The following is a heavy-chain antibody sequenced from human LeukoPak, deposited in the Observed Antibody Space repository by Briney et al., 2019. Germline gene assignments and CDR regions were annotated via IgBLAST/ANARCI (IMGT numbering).Heavy chain of an antibody. CDR2: ISSSGSTI. J-gene: IGHJ6*02. V-gene: IGHV3-11*01. Sequence: KPGGSLRLSCAASGFTFSDYYMSWIRQAPGKGLEWVSYISSSGSTIYYADSVKGRFTISRANAKNSLYLQMNSLRAEDTAVYYCARQGTGTTPDRPFYYYYGMDVWGQGTTVTVSS. CDR3: ARQGTGTTPDRPFYYYYGMDV. D-gene: IGHD1-1*01. CDR1: GFTFSDYY.